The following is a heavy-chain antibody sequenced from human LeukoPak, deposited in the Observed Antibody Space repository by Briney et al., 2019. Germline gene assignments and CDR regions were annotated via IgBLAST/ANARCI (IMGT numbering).Heavy chain of an antibody. J-gene: IGHJ6*03. CDR1: GASISSGSYY. Sequence: SETLSFTCTVSGASISSGSYYWGWIRQPPGKVLEWIGSISYNGNTYYSPSLKSRVTMSVDTSRNQYSLNLSSVTAADTAVYYCANLPLRYYYYMDVWGKGTTVTVSS. CDR3: ANLPLRYYYYMDV. V-gene: IGHV4-39*01. CDR2: ISYNGNT.